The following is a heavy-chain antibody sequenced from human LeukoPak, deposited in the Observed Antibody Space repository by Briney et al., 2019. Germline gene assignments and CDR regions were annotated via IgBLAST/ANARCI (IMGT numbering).Heavy chain of an antibody. J-gene: IGHJ5*02. CDR3: ARVETYYYGSVSFDP. CDR1: GYSFTSYW. V-gene: IGHV5-51*01. CDR2: IYPGDSDT. Sequence: GESLKISCKGSGYSFTSYWIAWVRQMPGKGLEWMGIIYPGDSDTRYSPSFQGQVTISADKSISTAYLQWSSLKASDTAMYYCARVETYYYGSVSFDPWGQGTLVTVSS. D-gene: IGHD3-10*01.